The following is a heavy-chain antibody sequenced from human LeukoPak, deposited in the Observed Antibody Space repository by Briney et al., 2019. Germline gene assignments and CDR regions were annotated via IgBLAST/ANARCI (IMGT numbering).Heavy chain of an antibody. CDR1: GGSFSGYY. CDR3: ARAVGATDY. D-gene: IGHD1-26*01. Sequence: PSETLSLTCAVYGGSFSGYYWSWIRQPPGKGLEWIGEINHSGSTNYNPSLKSRVTISVDTSKSQFSLKLSSVTAADTAVYYCARAVGATDYWGQGTLVTVSS. CDR2: INHSGST. J-gene: IGHJ4*02. V-gene: IGHV4-34*01.